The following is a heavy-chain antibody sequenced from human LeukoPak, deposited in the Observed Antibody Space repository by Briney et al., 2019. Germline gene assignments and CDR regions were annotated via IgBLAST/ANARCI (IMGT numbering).Heavy chain of an antibody. CDR2: IKQDGSEK. CDR3: ARAYGGYVTESFDH. J-gene: IGHJ4*02. V-gene: IGHV3-7*01. Sequence: GGSLRLSCAASGFTFSSYWMSWVRQAPGKGLEWVANIKQDGSEKYYVDSVKGRFTISRGNAKNSLYLQMNSLRAEDTAVYYCARAYGGYVTESFDHWGQGTLVTVSS. D-gene: IGHD5-12*01. CDR1: GFTFSSYW.